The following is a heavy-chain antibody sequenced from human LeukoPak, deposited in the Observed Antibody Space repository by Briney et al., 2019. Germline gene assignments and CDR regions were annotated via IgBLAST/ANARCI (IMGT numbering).Heavy chain of an antibody. CDR2: IIPILGIA. V-gene: IGHV1-69*02. J-gene: IGHJ4*02. CDR3: ARVGFYGDYEESDY. CDR1: GGTFSSYT. Sequence: ASVKVSCKASGGTFSSYTISWVRQAPGQGLEWMGRIIPILGIANYAQKFQGRVTITADKSTSTAYMELSSLRSEDTAVYYCARVGFYGDYEESDYWGQGTLVTVSS. D-gene: IGHD4-17*01.